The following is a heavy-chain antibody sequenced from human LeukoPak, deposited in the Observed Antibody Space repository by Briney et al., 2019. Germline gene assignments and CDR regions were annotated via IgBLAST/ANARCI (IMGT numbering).Heavy chain of an antibody. Sequence: GGSLRLSCAASGFTFSDYYMSWIREAPRTGLEWVYYFSSSSTTIYYAVNGKVRFTIATDNAKYSLYLQTNSLRAEDTDIYDCTSVGYIDEGIDYWGQGTLVTVSS. J-gene: IGHJ4*02. D-gene: IGHD5-24*01. CDR2: FSSSSTTI. V-gene: IGHV3-11*04. CDR3: TSVGYIDEGIDY. CDR1: GFTFSDYY.